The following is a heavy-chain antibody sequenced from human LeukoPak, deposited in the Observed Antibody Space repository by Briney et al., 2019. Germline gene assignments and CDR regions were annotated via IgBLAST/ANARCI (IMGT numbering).Heavy chain of an antibody. CDR1: GGSISSANHF. J-gene: IGHJ3*01. Sequence: SETLSLTCTVSGGSISSANHFWSWVRQSPGEGLEWIGYIHYDGRAHYNPSLKSRVSMSLDMSKNQFSLSLSSVTAADTAIYYCAREVITPGDSDGFDLWGQGTMVSVSS. CDR3: AREVITPGDSDGFDL. V-gene: IGHV4-30-4*08. CDR2: IHYDGRA. D-gene: IGHD2-2*01.